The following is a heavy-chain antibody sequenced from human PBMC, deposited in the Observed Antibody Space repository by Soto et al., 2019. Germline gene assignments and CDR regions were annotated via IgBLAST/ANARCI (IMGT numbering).Heavy chain of an antibody. CDR3: VRVYGGNCFDY. V-gene: IGHV1-8*01. CDR1: GYTFTNYD. CDR2: INPKSGNT. Sequence: ASVKVSCKASGYTFTNYDINWVRQATGQGLEWMGWINPKSGNTGYAQQFQGRVIMTRSTSISTAYMELSSLRSEDTAVYYCVRVYGGNCFDYWGQGALVTSPQ. J-gene: IGHJ4*02. D-gene: IGHD2-15*01.